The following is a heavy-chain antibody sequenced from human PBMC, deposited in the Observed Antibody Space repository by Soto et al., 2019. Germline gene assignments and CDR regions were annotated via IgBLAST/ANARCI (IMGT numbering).Heavy chain of an antibody. CDR3: ARSYNWNDPNWFDP. D-gene: IGHD1-20*01. J-gene: IGHJ5*02. V-gene: IGHV4-39*01. CDR2: IYYSGST. CDR1: GVSISSSSYY. Sequence: SETLSLTCTVSGVSISSSSYYWGWIRQPPGKGLEWIGSIYYSGSTYYNPSLKSRVTISVDTSKNQFSLKLSSVTAADTAVYYCARSYNWNDPNWFDPWGQGTLVTVSS.